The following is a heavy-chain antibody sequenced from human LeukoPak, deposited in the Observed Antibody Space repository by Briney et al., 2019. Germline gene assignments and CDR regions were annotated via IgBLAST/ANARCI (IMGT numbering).Heavy chain of an antibody. J-gene: IGHJ4*02. V-gene: IGHV3-7*01. D-gene: IGHD3-3*01. CDR1: GFTFSSYW. CDR3: AREVHTIFGVVPFDY. CDR2: IKQDGSEK. Sequence: GGSLRLSCAASGFTFSSYWMSWVRQAPGKWLEWVANIKQDGSEKYYVDSVKGRFTISRDNAKNSLYLQMNSLRAEDTAVYYCAREVHTIFGVVPFDYWGQGTLVTVSS.